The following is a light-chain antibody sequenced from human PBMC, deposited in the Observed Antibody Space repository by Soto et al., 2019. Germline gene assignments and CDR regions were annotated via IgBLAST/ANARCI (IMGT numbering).Light chain of an antibody. V-gene: IGLV1-36*01. CDR3: AAWDDSLNGHL. CDR2: YDD. Sequence: QLVLTQPPSVSEAPRQRVTISCSGSNSNIGNNAVNWYQQLPGKAPKLLIYYDDLLPSGVSDRFSGSKSGTSASLAISGLQSEDEAVYYCAAWDDSLNGHLFGGGTKLTVL. J-gene: IGLJ2*01. CDR1: NSNIGNNA.